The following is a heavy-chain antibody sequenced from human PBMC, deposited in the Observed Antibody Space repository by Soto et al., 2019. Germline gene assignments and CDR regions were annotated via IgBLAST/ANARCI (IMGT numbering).Heavy chain of an antibody. Sequence: QVQLVESGGGVVQTGRSLRLSCAASGFTFSSYGMHWVRQAPGKGLEWVAVISYDGSNKYYADSVKGRFTISRDNSKNTLYLQMNSLRAEDTAVYYCAVVYSGGYGMDVWGQGTTVTVSS. D-gene: IGHD2-8*01. CDR2: ISYDGSNK. J-gene: IGHJ6*02. V-gene: IGHV3-30*03. CDR1: GFTFSSYG. CDR3: AVVYSGGYGMDV.